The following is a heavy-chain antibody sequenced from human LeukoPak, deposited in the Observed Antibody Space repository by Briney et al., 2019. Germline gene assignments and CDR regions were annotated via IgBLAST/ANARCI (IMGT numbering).Heavy chain of an antibody. V-gene: IGHV3-23*01. CDR1: GFTFSTYS. D-gene: IGHD6-19*01. CDR2: IYGSGERT. J-gene: IGHJ4*02. CDR3: AKVVVPDSGWDLDH. Sequence: GGSLRLSCAASGFTFSTYSMTWVRQAPGKGLEWVSSIYGSGERTFYADSVRGRFTVSRDNSKNTLYLEMNSLRAEDTAVYFCAKVVVPDSGWDLDHWGQGTLVTVSS.